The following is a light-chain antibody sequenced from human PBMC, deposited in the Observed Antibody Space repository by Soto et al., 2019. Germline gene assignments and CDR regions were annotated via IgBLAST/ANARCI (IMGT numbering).Light chain of an antibody. CDR2: DVS. Sequence: QSVLNQPAVVYGSPGQSITISCTATSSDVGGYNYVSWYQQHPGKAPKLMSYDVSNRPSGVSNRFSGSNSGNTASLTISVLRAEDEADCYCSSYTGSSLCVFGTGTKVTVL. J-gene: IGLJ1*01. V-gene: IGLV2-14*01. CDR1: SSDVGGYNY. CDR3: SSYTGSSLCV.